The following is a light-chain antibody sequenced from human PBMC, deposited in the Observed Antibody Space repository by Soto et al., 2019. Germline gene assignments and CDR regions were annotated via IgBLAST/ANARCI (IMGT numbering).Light chain of an antibody. V-gene: IGKV1D-16*01. CDR1: QDINSW. J-gene: IGKJ4*01. Sequence: DVQMTQSPSSLSASVGDRVTITCRASQDINSWLAWYQQKPGNAPKSLIYAASSLQTGVPSRFSGSASGTHFTLTISNLQPEDSATYCCQQYNIYPLTFGGGTKVEIK. CDR2: AAS. CDR3: QQYNIYPLT.